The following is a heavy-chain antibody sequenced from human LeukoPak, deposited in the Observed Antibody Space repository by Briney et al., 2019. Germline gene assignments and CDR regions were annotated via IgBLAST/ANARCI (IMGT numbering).Heavy chain of an antibody. V-gene: IGHV4-59*01. CDR3: ARIVPYNYGYIDY. Sequence: SETLSLTCTVSGGSIGSYSWNWIRQPPGKGLEWIGHIHYSGSTNYNPSLKSRVTISVDTSKNQFSLKMRFVTAADTAVYFCARIVPYNYGYIDYWGQGTLVTVSS. CDR2: IHYSGST. CDR1: GGSIGSYS. D-gene: IGHD5-18*01. J-gene: IGHJ4*02.